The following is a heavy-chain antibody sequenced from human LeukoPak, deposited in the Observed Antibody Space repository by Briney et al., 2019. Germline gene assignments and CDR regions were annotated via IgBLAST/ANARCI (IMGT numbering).Heavy chain of an antibody. CDR3: ARASFWFGESDPNYFDY. CDR1: GYTLTGYY. D-gene: IGHD3-10*01. CDR2: INPNSGGT. J-gene: IGHJ4*02. V-gene: IGHV1-2*02. Sequence: GASVKVSCKASGYTLTGYYMYWVRQAAGQGLEWRGWINPNSGGTNYAQKYQGRVTMTRDTSISTAYMELSRLRSDDTAVYYCARASFWFGESDPNYFDYWGQGTLVTVSS.